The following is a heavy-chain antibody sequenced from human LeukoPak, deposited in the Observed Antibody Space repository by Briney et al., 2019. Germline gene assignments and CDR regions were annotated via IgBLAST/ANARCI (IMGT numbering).Heavy chain of an antibody. CDR1: GGSISSSNW. D-gene: IGHD3-22*01. CDR2: IYYSGST. J-gene: IGHJ3*02. V-gene: IGHV4-4*02. CDR3: ARGSYYDSSGYYYVFRGAFDI. Sequence: PSGTLSLTCAVSGGSISSSNWWTWVRQSPGKGLEWIGYIYYSGSTNYNPSLKSRVTISVDTSKNQFSLKLSSVTAADTAVYYCARGSYYDSSGYYYVFRGAFDIWGQGTMVTVSS.